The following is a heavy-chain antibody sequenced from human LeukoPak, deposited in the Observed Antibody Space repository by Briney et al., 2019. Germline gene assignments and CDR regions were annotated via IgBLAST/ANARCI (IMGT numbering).Heavy chain of an antibody. CDR1: GYTFTSYG. CDR2: ISAYNGNT. J-gene: IGHJ5*02. V-gene: IGHV1-18*04. CDR3: ARASITMVRGVLDP. Sequence: GASVKVSCKASGYTFTSYGISWVRQAPGQGLEWMGWISAYNGNTNYAQKFQGRVTMTTDTSTSTAYMELRSLRSDDTAVYYCARASITMVRGVLDPWGQGTLVTVSS. D-gene: IGHD3-10*01.